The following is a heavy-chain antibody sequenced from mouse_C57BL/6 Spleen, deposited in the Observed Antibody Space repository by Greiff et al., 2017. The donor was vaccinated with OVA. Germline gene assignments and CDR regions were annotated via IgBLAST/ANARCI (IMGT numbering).Heavy chain of an antibody. Sequence: EVQVVESGGGLVQPGGSLKLSCAASGFTFSDYYMYWVRQTPEKRLEWVAYISNGGGSTYYPDTVKGRFTISRDNAKNTLYLQMSRLKSEDTAMYYCARRGYDYDGGYAMDYWGQGTSVTVSS. CDR2: ISNGGGST. CDR3: ARRGYDYDGGYAMDY. J-gene: IGHJ4*01. CDR1: GFTFSDYY. V-gene: IGHV5-12*01. D-gene: IGHD2-4*01.